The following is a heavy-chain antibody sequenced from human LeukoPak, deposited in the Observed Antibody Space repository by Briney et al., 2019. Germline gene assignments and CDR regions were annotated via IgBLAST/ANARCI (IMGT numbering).Heavy chain of an antibody. V-gene: IGHV3-23*01. Sequence: GGSLRLSCAASGFTFSSHFMSRVRQAPGKGPEWVSTISTGGSTYYADSVKGRFTISRDNSKNTLHLQMNGLRAEDTAVYYCAKYCSGGCYSGLDYWGQGTLVTVSS. J-gene: IGHJ4*02. CDR2: ISTGGST. CDR3: AKYCSGGCYSGLDY. CDR1: GFTFSSHF. D-gene: IGHD2-21*01.